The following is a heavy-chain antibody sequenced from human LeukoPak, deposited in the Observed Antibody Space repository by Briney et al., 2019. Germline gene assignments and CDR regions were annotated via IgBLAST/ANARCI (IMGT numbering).Heavy chain of an antibody. V-gene: IGHV3-23*01. CDR1: GFIFSSYA. J-gene: IGHJ4*02. CDR2: ISGSGSGT. Sequence: GGSLRLSCAASGFIFSSYAMSWVRQAPGKGLEWVSGISGSGSGTYYADSVKGRFTISRDKSKNTLYLQMNSLRAEDTAVYYCAKGPFRLRAGPYYFDYWGQGTLVTVSS. D-gene: IGHD3-9*01. CDR3: AKGPFRLRAGPYYFDY.